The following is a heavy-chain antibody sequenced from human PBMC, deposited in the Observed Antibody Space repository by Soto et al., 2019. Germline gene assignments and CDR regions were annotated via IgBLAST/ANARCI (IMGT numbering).Heavy chain of an antibody. CDR2: ISGSTGTT. Sequence: GSLRLSCAASGFTFSNFAMGWVRHAPGKGLEWVSEISGSTGTTYYADSVKGRFIISRDNSKNTLHLQMNSLRAEDTAVYYCAKDTSSSPYYMDVWGKGTTVTVSS. CDR1: GFTFSNFA. V-gene: IGHV3-23*01. D-gene: IGHD2-2*01. CDR3: AKDTSSSPYYMDV. J-gene: IGHJ6*03.